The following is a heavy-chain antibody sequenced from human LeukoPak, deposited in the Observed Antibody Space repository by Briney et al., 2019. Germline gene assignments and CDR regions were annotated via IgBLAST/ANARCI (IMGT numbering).Heavy chain of an antibody. D-gene: IGHD6-19*01. CDR1: GFSFSNYA. CDR2: ISGSGGST. CDR3: AKFAYSSGWYQDY. V-gene: IGHV3-23*01. J-gene: IGHJ4*02. Sequence: PGGSLRLSCVPSGFSFSNYAMSWVRQAPGKGLEWVSSISGSGGSTHYADSVKGRFTISRDNSKNTLYLQMNSLRAEDTAVYYCAKFAYSSGWYQDYWGQGTLVTVSS.